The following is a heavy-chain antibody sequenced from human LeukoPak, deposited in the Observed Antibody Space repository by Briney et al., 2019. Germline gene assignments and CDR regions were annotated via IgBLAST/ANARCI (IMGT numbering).Heavy chain of an antibody. J-gene: IGHJ4*02. V-gene: IGHV3-7*01. CDR1: GFTFSSYS. CDR3: AREEGAYYLYYFDY. D-gene: IGHD3-22*01. CDR2: IKQDGSEK. Sequence: GGSLRLSCAASGFTFSSYSMNWVRQAPGKGLEWVANIKQDGSEKYYVDSVKGRFTISRDNAKNSLYLQMNSLRAEDTAVYYCAREEGAYYLYYFDYWGQGTLVTVSS.